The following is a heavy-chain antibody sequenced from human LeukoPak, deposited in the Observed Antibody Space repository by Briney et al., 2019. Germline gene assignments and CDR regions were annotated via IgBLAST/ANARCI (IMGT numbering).Heavy chain of an antibody. V-gene: IGHV1-46*01. Sequence: GASVKVSCKASGYTFTSYYMHWVRQAPGQGLEWMEIINPSGGSTSYAQKFQGRVTMTRDMSTSTVYMELSSLRSEDTAVYYCARPKSSGYYSKPFDYWGQGTLVTVSS. CDR1: GYTFTSYY. D-gene: IGHD3-22*01. J-gene: IGHJ4*02. CDR2: INPSGGST. CDR3: ARPKSSGYYSKPFDY.